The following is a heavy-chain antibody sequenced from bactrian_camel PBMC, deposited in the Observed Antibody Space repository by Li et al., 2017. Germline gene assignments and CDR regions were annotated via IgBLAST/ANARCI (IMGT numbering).Heavy chain of an antibody. D-gene: IGHD1*01. CDR1: GATVSRLC. CDR3: AAAPYVGASGYCYAHLVTEYSN. J-gene: IGHJ4*01. Sequence: QLVESGGGSVQAGGSLTLSCAASGATVSRLCMAWFRQAPGKEREGVAGIESDGSTNYADSVQGRGTISQDKAKNTLFLQMNSLKTEDTAMYYCAAAPYVGASGYCYAHLVTEYSNSGQGTQVT. CDR2: IESDGST. V-gene: IGHV3S53*01.